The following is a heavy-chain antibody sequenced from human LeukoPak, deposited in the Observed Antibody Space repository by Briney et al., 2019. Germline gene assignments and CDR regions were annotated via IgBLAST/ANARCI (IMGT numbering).Heavy chain of an antibody. CDR1: GFTFDDYA. J-gene: IGHJ4*02. V-gene: IGHV3-33*08. CDR3: ARDPGVRWLVGFDY. Sequence: GGSLRLSCAASGFTFDDYAMHWVRQAPGKGLEWVADVWYDGTNKYYADSVKGRFTISRDNSKNTLYLQMNSLRAEDTAVYYCARDPGVRWLVGFDYWGQGTLVTVSS. D-gene: IGHD6-19*01. CDR2: VWYDGTNK.